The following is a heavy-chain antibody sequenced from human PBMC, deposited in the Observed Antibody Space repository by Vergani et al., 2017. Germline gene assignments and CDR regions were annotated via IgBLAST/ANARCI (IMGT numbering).Heavy chain of an antibody. V-gene: IGHV3-23*04. CDR1: GFTFSSYA. CDR3: AKDYDYGDHNNWFDP. CDR2: ISGSGGST. D-gene: IGHD4-17*01. Sequence: VQLVESGGGVVQPGRSLRLSCAASGFTFSSYAMSWVRQAPGKGLEWVSAISGSGGSTYYADSVKGRFTISRDNSKNTLYLQMNSLRAEDTAVYYCAKDYDYGDHNNWFDPWGQGTLVTVSS. J-gene: IGHJ5*02.